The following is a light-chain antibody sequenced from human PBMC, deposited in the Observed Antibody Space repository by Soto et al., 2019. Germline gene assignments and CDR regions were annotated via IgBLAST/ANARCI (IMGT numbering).Light chain of an antibody. CDR2: DAS. V-gene: IGKV1-5*01. J-gene: IGKJ1*01. CDR3: QQYNSYRT. Sequence: GDRVTITCLASQSISSWLAWYQQKPGKAPKLLIYDASSLESGVPSRFSGSGSGTEFTLTISSLQPDDFATYYCQQYNSYRTFGQGTKVEIK. CDR1: QSISSW.